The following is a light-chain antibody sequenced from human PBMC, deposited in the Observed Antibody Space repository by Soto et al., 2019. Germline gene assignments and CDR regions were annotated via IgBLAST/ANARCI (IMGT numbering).Light chain of an antibody. J-gene: IGLJ2*01. CDR2: EVD. V-gene: IGLV2-8*01. CDR1: SSDVGGYNY. CDR3: TSYAGSNNLVV. Sequence: QSALTQPPSASGSPGQSVTISCTGTSSDVGGYNYVSWYQQHPGKAPKLMIYEVDKRPSGVPDRFSGSKSGNTASLTVSGIQAEDEADYYCTSYAGSNNLVVFGGGTKLTVL.